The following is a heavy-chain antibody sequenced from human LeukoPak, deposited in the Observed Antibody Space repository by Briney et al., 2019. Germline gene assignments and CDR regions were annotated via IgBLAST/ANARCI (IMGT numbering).Heavy chain of an antibody. D-gene: IGHD6-13*01. V-gene: IGHV4-4*07. CDR1: GGSISSYH. Sequence: SETLSLTCSVSGGSISSYHWSWIRQPAGKGLEWIGHVSTSGSTNYNPSLKSRVTMSVDTSKNQLSLKLRSVTAADTAVYYCARSTFSSNWNLWGQGTLVTVSS. CDR2: VSTSGST. CDR3: ARSTFSSNWNL. J-gene: IGHJ4*02.